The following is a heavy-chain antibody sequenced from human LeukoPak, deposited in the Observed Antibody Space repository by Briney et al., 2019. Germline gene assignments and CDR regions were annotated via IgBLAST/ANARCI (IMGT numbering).Heavy chain of an antibody. D-gene: IGHD3-22*01. J-gene: IGHJ3*02. Sequence: GGSLRLSCAASGFTFSSYWMSWVRQAPGKGLEWVSGISWNSGSIGYADSVKGRFTISRDNAKNSLYLQMNGLRAEDTALYYCAKDRYYYDSGAFDIWGQGTMVTVSS. CDR2: ISWNSGSI. V-gene: IGHV3-9*01. CDR3: AKDRYYYDSGAFDI. CDR1: GFTFSSYW.